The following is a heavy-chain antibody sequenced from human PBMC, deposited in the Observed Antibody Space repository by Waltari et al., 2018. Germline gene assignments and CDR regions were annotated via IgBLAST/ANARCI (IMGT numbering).Heavy chain of an antibody. V-gene: IGHV4-59*11. CDR1: NGSLNNHY. Sequence: QVHLQESGPGLVKPSETLSLPCPVPNGSLNNHYWSWIRQPPGKRMEWIGWINQITGDTNYKPSLESRVIISSDISKNQFSLKLTSVTAADTAVYYCAKVWKNYRTDYWGQGTLVTVSS. D-gene: IGHD1-7*01. CDR2: INQITGDT. J-gene: IGHJ4*02. CDR3: AKVWKNYRTDY.